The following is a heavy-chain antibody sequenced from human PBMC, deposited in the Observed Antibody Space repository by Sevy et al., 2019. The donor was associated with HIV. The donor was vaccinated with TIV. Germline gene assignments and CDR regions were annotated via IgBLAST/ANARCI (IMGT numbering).Heavy chain of an antibody. CDR1: VFTFRNSA. V-gene: IGHV3-23*01. Sequence: GGSLRLSCTVSVFTFRNSAMNWVRQAPGKGLEWVSTISVVDLGNTHYADSVNGRFTISRDDSKNTVYLQMNNLRVEDTAKYYCASWVGAHFDYWGQGAVVTVSS. J-gene: IGHJ4*02. CDR2: ISVVDLGNT. D-gene: IGHD1-26*01. CDR3: ASWVGAHFDY.